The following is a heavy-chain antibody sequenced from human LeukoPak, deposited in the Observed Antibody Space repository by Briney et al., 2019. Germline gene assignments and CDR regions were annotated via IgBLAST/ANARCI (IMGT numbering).Heavy chain of an antibody. J-gene: IGHJ4*02. V-gene: IGHV1-46*01. CDR2: ISPSGGST. CDR3: ARDLRQLGGRSLFDY. D-gene: IGHD6-6*01. CDR1: GYTFTSNY. Sequence: ASVKVSCKAFGYTFTSNYMHWVRQAPGQGPEWMGVISPSGGSTTYAQKFQGRVTLTRDMSTSTDYLELSNLRSEDTAVYYCARDLRQLGGRSLFDYWGQGTLVTVSS.